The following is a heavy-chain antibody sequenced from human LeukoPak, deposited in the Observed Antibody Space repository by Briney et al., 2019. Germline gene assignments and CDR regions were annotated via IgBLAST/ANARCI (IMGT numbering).Heavy chain of an antibody. V-gene: IGHV4-34*01. D-gene: IGHD1-26*01. CDR1: GGSFSGYY. CDR3: ARGKRVWEPKSGAFDI. J-gene: IGHJ3*02. CDR2: INHSGST. Sequence: SETLSLTCAVYGGSFSGYYWSWIRQPPGKGLEWIGEINHSGSTNYNPSLKSRVTISVDTSKNQFSLKLSSVTAADTAVYYCARGKRVWEPKSGAFDIWGQGTVVTVSS.